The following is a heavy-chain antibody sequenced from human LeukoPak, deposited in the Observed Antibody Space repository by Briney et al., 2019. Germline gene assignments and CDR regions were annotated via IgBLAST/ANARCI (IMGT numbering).Heavy chain of an antibody. D-gene: IGHD2-21*02. CDR1: GYTFTSCG. CDR2: ISTYNGNT. V-gene: IGHV1-18*01. CDR3: ARVSGREVVTAILDY. J-gene: IGHJ4*02. Sequence: ASVKVSCKASGYTFTSCGISWVRQAPGQGLEWMGWISTYNGNTRYAQKLQGRVTMTTDTSTSTAYMDLRGLRSDDTAAYYCARVSGREVVTAILDYWGQGTLVTVSS.